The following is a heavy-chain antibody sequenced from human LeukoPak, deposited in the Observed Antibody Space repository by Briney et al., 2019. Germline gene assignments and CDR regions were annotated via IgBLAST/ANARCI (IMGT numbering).Heavy chain of an antibody. J-gene: IGHJ2*01. CDR2: ISAYNGNT. V-gene: IGHV1-18*01. Sequence: GASVKVSCKASGYTFTSYGITWVRQAPGQGLEWMGWISAYNGNTNYAQKLQGRVTMTTDTSTSTASMELRSLRSDDTAVYYCARDGVFWSGYYRYWSFDLWGRGTLVTVSS. CDR3: ARDGVFWSGYYRYWSFDL. D-gene: IGHD3-3*01. CDR1: GYTFTSYG.